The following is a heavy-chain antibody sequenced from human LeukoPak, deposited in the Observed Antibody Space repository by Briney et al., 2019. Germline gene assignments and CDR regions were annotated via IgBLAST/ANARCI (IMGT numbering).Heavy chain of an antibody. Sequence: PSETLSLTCTVSGGSISSSSYYWGWIRQPPGKGLGWIGSIYYSGSTYYNPSLKSRVTISVDTSKNQFSLKLSSVTAADTAVYYCARARGGTRWFDPWGQGTLVTVSS. CDR1: GGSISSSSYY. D-gene: IGHD1-26*01. CDR3: ARARGGTRWFDP. J-gene: IGHJ5*02. V-gene: IGHV4-39*07. CDR2: IYYSGST.